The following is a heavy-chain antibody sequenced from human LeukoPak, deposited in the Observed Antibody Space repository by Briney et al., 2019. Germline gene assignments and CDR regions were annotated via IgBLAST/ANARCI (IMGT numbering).Heavy chain of an antibody. CDR1: GGSISSSSYY. V-gene: IGHV4-39*07. J-gene: IGHJ4*02. D-gene: IGHD4-17*01. Sequence: PSETLSLTCTVSGGSISSSSYYWGWIRQPPGKGLEWIGSIYYSGSTYYNPSLKSRVTISVDTSKDQFSLKLSSVTAADTAVYYCANRNDYGDSPHFDYWGQGTLVTVSS. CDR3: ANRNDYGDSPHFDY. CDR2: IYYSGST.